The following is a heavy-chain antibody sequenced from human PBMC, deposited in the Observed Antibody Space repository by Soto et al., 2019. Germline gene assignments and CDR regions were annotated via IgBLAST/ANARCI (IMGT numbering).Heavy chain of an antibody. CDR1: GYTLTELS. J-gene: IGHJ4*02. D-gene: IGHD3-10*01. Sequence: ASVKVSCKVSGYTLTELSMHWVRQAPGKGLEWMGGFDPEDGETIYAQKFQGRVTMTEDTSTDTAYMELSSLRSEDTAVYYCARITMVRGVITVFDYWAQGSLVTVYS. CDR2: FDPEDGET. CDR3: ARITMVRGVITVFDY. V-gene: IGHV1-24*01.